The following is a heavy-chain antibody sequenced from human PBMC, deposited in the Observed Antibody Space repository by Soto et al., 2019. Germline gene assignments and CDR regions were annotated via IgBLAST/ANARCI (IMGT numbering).Heavy chain of an antibody. CDR1: GGSISGYY. CDR3: ARHSGDGGDWYLDL. V-gene: IGHV4-59*08. Sequence: QVQLQESGPGLVKPSETLSLTCTVSGGSISGYYWSWVRQPPGKGLEWIGYIYYSGRTYYNPSLKTRFTISVDTSKNQFSLRLSSVTAADTAVYYCARHSGDGGDWYLDLWGRGTLVTVSS. J-gene: IGHJ2*01. D-gene: IGHD1-26*01. CDR2: IYYSGRT.